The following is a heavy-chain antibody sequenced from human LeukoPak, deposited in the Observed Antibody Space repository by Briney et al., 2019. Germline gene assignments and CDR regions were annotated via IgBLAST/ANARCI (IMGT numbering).Heavy chain of an antibody. Sequence: GRSLRLSCAASGFTFSSYATHWVRQAPGKGLEWVAVISYDGSNKYYADSVKGRFTISRDNSKNTLYLQMNSLRAEDTAVYYCARDKVRPVITVTTMVCDYWGQGTLVTVSS. CDR3: ARDKVRPVITVTTMVCDY. J-gene: IGHJ4*02. CDR1: GFTFSSYA. V-gene: IGHV3-30*04. CDR2: ISYDGSNK. D-gene: IGHD4-17*01.